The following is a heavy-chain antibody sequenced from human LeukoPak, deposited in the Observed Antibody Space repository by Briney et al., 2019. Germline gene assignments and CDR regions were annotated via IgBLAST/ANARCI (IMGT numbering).Heavy chain of an antibody. CDR3: ARDPPASGSYGMDV. J-gene: IGHJ6*02. V-gene: IGHV4-59*01. Sequence: SETLSLTCTVSGGSISSYYWSWIRQPPGKGLEWIGYIYYSGSINYNPSLKSRVTISVDTSKNQFSLKLSSVTAADTAVYYCARDPPASGSYGMDVWGQGTTVTVSS. CDR1: GGSISSYY. CDR2: IYYSGSI. D-gene: IGHD1-26*01.